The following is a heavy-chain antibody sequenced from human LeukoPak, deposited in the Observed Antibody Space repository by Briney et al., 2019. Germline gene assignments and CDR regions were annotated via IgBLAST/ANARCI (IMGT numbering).Heavy chain of an antibody. CDR1: GGSISSYY. V-gene: IGHV4-59*08. J-gene: IGHJ4*02. CDR3: ARQRPKAGYFDY. D-gene: IGHD6-13*01. Sequence: ETLSLTCTVSGGSISSYYWSWIRQPPGKGLEWIGYIYYSGSTNYNPSLKSRVTISVDTSKNQFSLKLSSVTAADTAVYYCARQRPKAGYFDYWGQGTLVTVSS. CDR2: IYYSGST.